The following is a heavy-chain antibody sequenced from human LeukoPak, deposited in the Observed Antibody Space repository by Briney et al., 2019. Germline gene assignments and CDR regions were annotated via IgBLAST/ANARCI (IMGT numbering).Heavy chain of an antibody. V-gene: IGHV1-2*02. D-gene: IGHD3-16*01. J-gene: IGHJ4*02. CDR2: INPNSGGT. CDR3: ARVRGELYYFDY. Sequence: GASVKVSCKASGYTFTGYYMHWVRQAPGQGLEWMGWINPNSGGTNYAQKLQGRVTMTTDTSTSTAYMELRSLRSDDTAVYYCARVRGELYYFDYWGQGTLVTVSS. CDR1: GYTFTGYY.